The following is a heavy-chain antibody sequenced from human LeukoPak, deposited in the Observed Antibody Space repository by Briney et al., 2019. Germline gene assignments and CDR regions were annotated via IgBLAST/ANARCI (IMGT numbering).Heavy chain of an antibody. J-gene: IGHJ4*02. V-gene: IGHV3-66*01. CDR3: ARDRTGYCDY. CDR1: GFTVSSNY. CDR2: IYSGGST. D-gene: IGHD3/OR15-3a*01. Sequence: GGSLRLSCAASGFTVSSNYMSWVRQAPGKGLEWVSVIYSGGSTYYADSVKGRFTISRDNAKNSLYLQMNSLRAEDTAVYYCARDRTGYCDYWGQGTLVTVSS.